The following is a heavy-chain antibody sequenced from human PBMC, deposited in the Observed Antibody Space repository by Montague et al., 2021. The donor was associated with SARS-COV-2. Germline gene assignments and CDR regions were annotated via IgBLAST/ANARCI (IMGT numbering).Heavy chain of an antibody. CDR3: ARGSGWMGNAFDI. D-gene: IGHD6-19*01. CDR1: GGSTSSYY. J-gene: IGHJ3*02. V-gene: IGHV4-59*01. CDR2: IYYSGST. Sequence: SETLSLTCTVSGGSTSSYYWSWIRQPPGKGLQWIGYIYYSGSTXXXPSXKSRVTISVDTSKNQFSLKLSSVTAADTAVYYCARGSGWMGNAFDIWGQGTMVTVSS.